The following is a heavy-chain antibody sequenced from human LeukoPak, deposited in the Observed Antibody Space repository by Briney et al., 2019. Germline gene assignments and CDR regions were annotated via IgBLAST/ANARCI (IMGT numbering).Heavy chain of an antibody. CDR3: ARDNGMNSSSWYRPYYYYYYGMDV. Sequence: PGGSLRLSCAASGFTFSSYWMHWVRQAPGKGLVWVSRINSDGSSTSYADSVKGRFTISRDNAKNTLYLQMNSLRAEDTAVYYCARDNGMNSSSWYRPYYYYYYGMDVWGQGTTVTVSS. CDR2: INSDGSST. V-gene: IGHV3-74*01. CDR1: GFTFSSYW. D-gene: IGHD6-13*01. J-gene: IGHJ6*02.